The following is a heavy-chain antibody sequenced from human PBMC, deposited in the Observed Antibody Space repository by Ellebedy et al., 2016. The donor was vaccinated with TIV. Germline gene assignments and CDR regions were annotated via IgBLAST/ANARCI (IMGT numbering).Heavy chain of an antibody. CDR3: ATLREGGRGLYYYYGMDV. V-gene: IGHV1-8*01. J-gene: IGHJ6*02. Sequence: AASVKVSCKASGYTFTSYDINWVRQATGQGLEWMGWMNPNSGNTGYAQKFQGRVTMTEDTSTDTAYMELSSLRSEDTAVYYCATLREGGRGLYYYYGMDVWGQGTTVTVSS. CDR1: GYTFTSYD. CDR2: MNPNSGNT. D-gene: IGHD3-16*01.